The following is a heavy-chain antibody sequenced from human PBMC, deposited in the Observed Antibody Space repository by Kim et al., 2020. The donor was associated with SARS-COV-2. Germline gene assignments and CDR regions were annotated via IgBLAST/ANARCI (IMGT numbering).Heavy chain of an antibody. Sequence: SETLSLTCAVYGGSFSGYHWSWIRQPPGKGLEWIGEIKHSGSTNYNPSLKSRVTMSVDTSKSQFSLTLRSVTAADTAVYYCARGRAGGVAYPILGIGPHYDYYAMDVWGQGTTVTVSS. CDR1: GGSFSGYH. D-gene: IGHD7-27*01. CDR3: ARGRAGGVAYPILGIGPHYDYYAMDV. CDR2: IKHSGST. V-gene: IGHV4-34*01. J-gene: IGHJ6*02.